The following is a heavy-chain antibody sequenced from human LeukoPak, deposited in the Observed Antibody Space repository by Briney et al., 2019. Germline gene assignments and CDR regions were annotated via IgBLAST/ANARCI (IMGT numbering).Heavy chain of an antibody. Sequence: ASVKVSCKASGGTFSSYAISWVRQAPGQGLEWMGRIIPIFGIANYAQKFQGRVTITADKSTSTAYMELSGLRSEDTAAYYCARGLVGVWPFDYWGQGTLVTVSS. J-gene: IGHJ4*02. D-gene: IGHD1-26*01. CDR2: IIPIFGIA. CDR3: ARGLVGVWPFDY. CDR1: GGTFSSYA. V-gene: IGHV1-69*04.